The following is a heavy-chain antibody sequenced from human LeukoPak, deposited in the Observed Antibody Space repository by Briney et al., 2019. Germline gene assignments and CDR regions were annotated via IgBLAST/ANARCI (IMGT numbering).Heavy chain of an antibody. CDR2: IYYSGST. CDR1: GGSISSGGYY. Sequence: SETLSLTCTVSGGSISSGGYYWSWIRQHPGTGLEWIGYIYYSGSTYYNPSLKSRVTISVDTSKNQFSLKLSSVTAADTAVYYCATELLTHAFDIWGQGTMVTVSS. D-gene: IGHD3-10*01. V-gene: IGHV4-31*03. J-gene: IGHJ3*02. CDR3: ATELLTHAFDI.